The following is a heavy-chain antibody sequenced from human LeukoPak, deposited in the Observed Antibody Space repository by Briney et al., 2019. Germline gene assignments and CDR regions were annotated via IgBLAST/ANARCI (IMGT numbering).Heavy chain of an antibody. Sequence: PGGSLRLSCAASGFTFNNYAMTWVRQAPGKGLEWVSGISGSGDTTYYADSVKGRFTISRDNSKNTLYLQMNSLRAEDTAVYYCAKEAPSDHDAFDIWGQGTMVTVSS. CDR2: ISGSGDTT. CDR1: GFTFNNYA. J-gene: IGHJ3*02. CDR3: AKEAPSDHDAFDI. V-gene: IGHV3-23*01.